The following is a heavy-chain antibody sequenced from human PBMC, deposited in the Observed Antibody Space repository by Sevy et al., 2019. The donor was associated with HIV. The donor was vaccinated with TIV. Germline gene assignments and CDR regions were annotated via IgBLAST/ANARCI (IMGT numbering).Heavy chain of an antibody. D-gene: IGHD6-19*01. Sequence: GGSLRLSCAASGFTFNTYGMHWVRQAPGKGLEWVALIYYDGNNKVYAYSGKGRFTISRDNSKNTLFLQMNSLRAEDTAFYYCARDLGIAVAPDYWGQGTLVTVSS. V-gene: IGHV3-33*01. CDR1: GFTFNTYG. CDR3: ARDLGIAVAPDY. CDR2: IYYDGNNK. J-gene: IGHJ4*02.